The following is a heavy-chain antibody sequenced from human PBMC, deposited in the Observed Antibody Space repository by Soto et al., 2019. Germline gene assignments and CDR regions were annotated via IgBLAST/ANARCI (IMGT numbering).Heavy chain of an antibody. D-gene: IGHD2-15*01. V-gene: IGHV3-48*03. CDR2: ISSSGSTI. CDR3: EREGDMASISCDY. J-gene: IGHJ4*02. CDR1: GFTFSSYE. Sequence: GGSLRLSCAASGFTFSSYEMNWVRQAPGKGLEWVSYISSSGSTIYYADSVKGRFTISRDNAKNSLYLQMNSLRAEDTAVYYCEREGDMASISCDYWGQGTLVTVSS.